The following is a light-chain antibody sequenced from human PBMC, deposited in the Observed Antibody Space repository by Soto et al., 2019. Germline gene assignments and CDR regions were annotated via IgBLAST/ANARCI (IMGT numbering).Light chain of an antibody. Sequence: QSALTQPSSLSGSPGQSVSISCTGTINDVGFYNYVSWYQQHPGKAPKLMIYEVSNLPSAVSSRFSGSKSGNTASLTISGLQAEDEADYYCSSYTSSSAYVFGTGTKVTVL. CDR3: SSYTSSSAYV. CDR1: INDVGFYNY. J-gene: IGLJ1*01. V-gene: IGLV2-14*01. CDR2: EVS.